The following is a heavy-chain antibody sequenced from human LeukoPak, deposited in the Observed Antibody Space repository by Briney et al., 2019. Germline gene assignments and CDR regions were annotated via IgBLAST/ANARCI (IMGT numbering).Heavy chain of an antibody. V-gene: IGHV3-11*04. CDR2: ISSSGSTI. Sequence: PGGSLRLSCAASGFTFSDYYMSWVRQGPGKGLEWVSYISSSGSTIYYADSVKGRFTISRDNAKNSLYLQMNSLRAEDTAVYYCARVHYDSSGYYDDYWGQGTLVTVSS. D-gene: IGHD3-22*01. J-gene: IGHJ4*02. CDR1: GFTFSDYY. CDR3: ARVHYDSSGYYDDY.